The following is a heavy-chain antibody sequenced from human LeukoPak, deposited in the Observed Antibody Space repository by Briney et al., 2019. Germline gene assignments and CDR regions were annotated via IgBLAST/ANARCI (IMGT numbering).Heavy chain of an antibody. V-gene: IGHV3-7*01. CDR3: ARDPGGYDY. D-gene: IGHD1-14*01. CDR1: GLTFSIYW. J-gene: IGHJ4*02. Sequence: GGSLRLSCAASGLTFSIYWMSWVRQAPGKGLEWVANIKQDGSEKYYVDSVKGRFTISRDNAKNSLYLQMNSLRAEDTAVYYCARDPGGYDYWGQGTLVTVSS. CDR2: IKQDGSEK.